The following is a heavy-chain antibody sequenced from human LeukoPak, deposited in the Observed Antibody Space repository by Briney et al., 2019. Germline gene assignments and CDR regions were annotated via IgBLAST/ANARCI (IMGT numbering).Heavy chain of an antibody. Sequence: ASVKVSCKAPGYTFISYGISWVRQAPGQGLEWMGWISAYNGNTNYAQKVQGRVTMTTDTSTSTAYMEMRSLRSDDTAVYYCAREGHSGYGGYYYYGMDVWGKGTTVTVSS. CDR3: AREGHSGYGGYYYYGMDV. V-gene: IGHV1-18*04. CDR1: GYTFISYG. J-gene: IGHJ6*04. D-gene: IGHD5-12*01. CDR2: ISAYNGNT.